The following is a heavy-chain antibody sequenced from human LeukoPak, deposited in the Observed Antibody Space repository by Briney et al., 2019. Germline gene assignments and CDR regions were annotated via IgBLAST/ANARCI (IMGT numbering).Heavy chain of an antibody. D-gene: IGHD3-22*01. CDR2: INHSGST. CDR3: ASPPYDSSGYCSAFDI. V-gene: IGHV4-34*01. Sequence: PSETLSLTCAVYGGSFSGYYWSWIRQPPGKGLEWIGEINHSGSTNYNPSLKSRVTISVDTSKNRFSLKLSSVTAADTAVYYCASPPYDSSGYCSAFDIWGQGTMVTVSS. J-gene: IGHJ3*02. CDR1: GGSFSGYY.